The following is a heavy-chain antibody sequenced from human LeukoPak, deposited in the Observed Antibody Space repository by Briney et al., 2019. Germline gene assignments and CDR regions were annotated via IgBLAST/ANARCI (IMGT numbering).Heavy chain of an antibody. CDR1: GNTFTSYY. CDR3: ARGSNYGSLYFDL. CDR2: INPSGGST. V-gene: IGHV1-46*01. Sequence: ASVKVSCKASGNTFTSYYMHWVRQAPGQGLEWMGIINPSGGSTSYAQKFQGRVTMTRDTSTSTAYMELSRLRSDDTAVYYCARGSNYGSLYFDLWGRGTLVTVSS. D-gene: IGHD4-11*01. J-gene: IGHJ2*01.